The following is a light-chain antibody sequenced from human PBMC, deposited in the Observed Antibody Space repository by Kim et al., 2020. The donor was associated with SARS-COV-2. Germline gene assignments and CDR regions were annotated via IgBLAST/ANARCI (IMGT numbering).Light chain of an antibody. V-gene: IGLV9-49*01. CDR2: VGTGGIVG. J-gene: IGLJ3*02. CDR3: GADHGSGSNFVSWV. Sequence: CTLSSGYSNCKVDWYQQRPGKGPRFVMRVGTGGIVGSKGDGIPDRFSVLGSGLNRYLTIKNIQEEDESDYHCGADHGSGSNFVSWVFGGVTQLTVL. CDR1: SGYSNCK.